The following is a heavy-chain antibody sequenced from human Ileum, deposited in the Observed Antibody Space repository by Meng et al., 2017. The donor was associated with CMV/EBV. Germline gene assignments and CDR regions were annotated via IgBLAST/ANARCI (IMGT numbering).Heavy chain of an antibody. D-gene: IGHD6-19*01. CDR3: AREGAVAGLDLDY. Sequence: KASGSTFSNYVIHWVRQAPGQRLEWMGWINGDNGNPQYSQNFQGRVTFTRDTSASTAYMELSRLTSEDTAMYYCAREGAVAGLDLDYWGQGTLVTVSS. CDR1: GSTFSNYV. V-gene: IGHV1-3*01. CDR2: INGDNGNP. J-gene: IGHJ4*02.